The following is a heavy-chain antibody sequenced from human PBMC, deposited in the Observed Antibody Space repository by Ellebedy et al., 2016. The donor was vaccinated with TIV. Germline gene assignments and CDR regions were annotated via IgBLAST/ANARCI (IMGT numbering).Heavy chain of an antibody. CDR3: AGSSWYMAFDI. D-gene: IGHD6-13*01. Sequence: GESLKISCAASGFTFSDFYMSWIRQAPGKGLQWVSYITTSGGTIYYADSVKGRFTISRDNAKNSLYLQMNSLRAEDTAVYYCAGSSWYMAFDIWGQGTMVTVSS. CDR2: ITTSGGTI. V-gene: IGHV3-11*01. CDR1: GFTFSDFY. J-gene: IGHJ3*02.